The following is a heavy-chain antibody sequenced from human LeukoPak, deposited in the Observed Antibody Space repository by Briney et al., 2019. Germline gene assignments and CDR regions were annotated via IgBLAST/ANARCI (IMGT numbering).Heavy chain of an antibody. J-gene: IGHJ4*02. CDR1: GGSISSYY. V-gene: IGHV4-4*07. CDR3: ARVAPNKYCGGDCYSFDY. Sequence: SETLSLTCTVSGGSISSYYWSWIRQPAGKGLEWIGRIYTSGSTNYNPPLKSRVTISVDTSKNQFSLKLSSVTAADTAVYYCARVAPNKYCGGDCYSFDYWGQGTLVTVSS. CDR2: IYTSGST. D-gene: IGHD2-21*02.